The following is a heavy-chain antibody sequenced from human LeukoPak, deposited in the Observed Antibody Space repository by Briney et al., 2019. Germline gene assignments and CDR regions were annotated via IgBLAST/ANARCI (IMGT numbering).Heavy chain of an antibody. J-gene: IGHJ5*02. CDR2: IYYSGST. CDR3: ARHDASSSGWYNWFDP. D-gene: IGHD6-19*01. V-gene: IGHV4-59*08. CDR1: GGSISSYY. Sequence: SETLSLTCTVSGGSISSYYWSWIRQPPGKGLEWIGYIYYSGSTNYNPSLKSRVTISVDTSKNQFSLKLSSVTAADTAVYYCARHDASSSGWYNWFDPWGQGTLVTVSS.